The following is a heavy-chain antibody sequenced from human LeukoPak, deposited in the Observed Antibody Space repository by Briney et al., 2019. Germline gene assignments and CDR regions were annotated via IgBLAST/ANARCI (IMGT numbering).Heavy chain of an antibody. V-gene: IGHV3-23*01. Sequence: GGSLRLSCAASGFTLSSYAMSWVRQAPGKGLGWVSGVSGSGGTTYYSGSVKGRCTISRDNSKNTLYLQMHSLRAEDTAVYYCAKGTHFDFWSGYYGLDYWGQGTLVTVSS. CDR2: VSGSGGTT. CDR3: AKGTHFDFWSGYYGLDY. CDR1: GFTLSSYA. D-gene: IGHD3-3*01. J-gene: IGHJ4*02.